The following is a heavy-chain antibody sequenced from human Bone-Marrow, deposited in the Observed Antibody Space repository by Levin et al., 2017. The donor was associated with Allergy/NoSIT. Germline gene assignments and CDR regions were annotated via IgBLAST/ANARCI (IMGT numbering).Heavy chain of an antibody. CDR3: AREWGSGYDSGCFDY. V-gene: IGHV3-30*04. Sequence: GGSLRLSCAASGFTFSSYAMHWVRQAPGKGLEWVAVISYDGSNKYYADSVKGRFTISRDNSKNTLYLQMNSLRAEDTAVYYCAREWGSGYDSGCFDYWGQGTLVTVSS. CDR2: ISYDGSNK. J-gene: IGHJ4*02. CDR1: GFTFSSYA. D-gene: IGHD5-12*01.